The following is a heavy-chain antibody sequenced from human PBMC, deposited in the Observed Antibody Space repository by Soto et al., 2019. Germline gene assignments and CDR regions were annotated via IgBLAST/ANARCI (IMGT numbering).Heavy chain of an antibody. J-gene: IGHJ6*02. CDR1: GYTFTSYG. V-gene: IGHV1-18*01. CDR2: ISAYNGNT. CDR3: ARMGTHHGIFGVVHGGYGMDV. Sequence: ASVKVSCKASGYTFTSYGISWVRQAPGQGLEWMGWISAYNGNTNYAQKLQGRVTMTTDTSTSTAYMELRSLRSDDTAVYYCARMGTHHGIFGVVHGGYGMDVWGQGTTVTVS. D-gene: IGHD3-3*01.